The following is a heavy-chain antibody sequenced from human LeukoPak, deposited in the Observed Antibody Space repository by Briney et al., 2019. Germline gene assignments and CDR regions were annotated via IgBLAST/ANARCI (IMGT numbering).Heavy chain of an antibody. CDR3: ATQSGEDYDILTGSPDDAFDI. CDR1: GFSISSYY. V-gene: IGHV4-59*01. D-gene: IGHD3-9*01. Sequence: SETLSLTCTVSGFSISSYYWSWIRQPPGKGLEWVGYIYYSGSTNYNPSLKSRVTISVDTSKNQFSQKLSSVTAADTAVYYCATQSGEDYDILTGSPDDAFDIWGQGTMVTVSS. CDR2: IYYSGST. J-gene: IGHJ3*02.